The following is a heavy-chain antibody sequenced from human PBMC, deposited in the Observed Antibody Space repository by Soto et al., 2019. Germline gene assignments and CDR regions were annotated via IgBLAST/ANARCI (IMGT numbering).Heavy chain of an antibody. J-gene: IGHJ5*02. CDR3: ARIRTTIFGVVIYANWFDP. Sequence: QVTLKESGPVLVKPTETLTLTCTVSGFSLSNARMGVSWIRQPPGKALEWLAHIFSNDEKSYSTSLKSRLTISKDTSKSQVVLTMTNMDPVDTATYYCARIRTTIFGVVIYANWFDPWGQGTLVTVSS. CDR2: IFSNDEK. D-gene: IGHD3-3*01. CDR1: GFSLSNARMG. V-gene: IGHV2-26*01.